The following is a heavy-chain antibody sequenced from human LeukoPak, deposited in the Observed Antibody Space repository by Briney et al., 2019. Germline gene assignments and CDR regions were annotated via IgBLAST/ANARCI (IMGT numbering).Heavy chain of an antibody. CDR3: ARDYEAGCTSTTCYDRFDY. CDR1: GFTFRSYW. J-gene: IGHJ4*02. D-gene: IGHD2-2*01. Sequence: GGSLRLSCVASGFTFRSYWRSWVRQAPGKGLEWVANIKQDGSEKYYVDSVKGRFTISRDNAKNSLYLQMNSLRAEDTAVYYCARDYEAGCTSTTCYDRFDYWGQGTLVTVSS. CDR2: IKQDGSEK. V-gene: IGHV3-7*01.